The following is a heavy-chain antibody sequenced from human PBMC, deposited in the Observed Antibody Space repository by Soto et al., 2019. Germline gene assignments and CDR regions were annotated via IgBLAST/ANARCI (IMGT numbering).Heavy chain of an antibody. CDR1: GSSIDYYY. CDR2: IYPGGST. V-gene: IGHV4-4*08. Sequence: SETLSLTCDVSGSSIDYYYWTWIRQPPGKALEWIVYIYPGGSTKYNPSLQSRVSTSVEASKNKFSLKLSFVTAADTALYHCARGVRGYDSNGYLPHTLDIWGQGAMVTVSS. CDR3: ARGVRGYDSNGYLPHTLDI. J-gene: IGHJ3*02. D-gene: IGHD3-22*01.